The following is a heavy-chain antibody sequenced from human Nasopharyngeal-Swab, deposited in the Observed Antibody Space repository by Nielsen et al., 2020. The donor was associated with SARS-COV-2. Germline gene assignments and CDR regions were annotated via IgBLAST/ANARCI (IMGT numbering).Heavy chain of an antibody. CDR1: GFTFSSYS. J-gene: IGHJ6*02. Sequence: GESLKISCAASGFTFSSYSMNWVRQAPGKGLEWVSSISSSSSYIYYADSVKGRFTISRDNAKNSLYLQMNSLRAEDTAVCYCASILGYSYGRGYYYGMDVWGQGTTVTVSS. CDR3: ASILGYSYGRGYYYGMDV. CDR2: ISSSSSYI. V-gene: IGHV3-21*01. D-gene: IGHD5-18*01.